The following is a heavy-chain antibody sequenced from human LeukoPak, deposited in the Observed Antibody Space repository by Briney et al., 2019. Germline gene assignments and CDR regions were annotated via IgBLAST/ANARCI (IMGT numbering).Heavy chain of an antibody. V-gene: IGHV3-21*01. CDR1: GFTFSSYS. D-gene: IGHD7-27*01. Sequence: GESLRLSCAASGFTFSSYSMNWVRQAPGKGLEWVSSISSSSSYIYYADSVKGRFTISRDNAKNSLYLQMNSLRAEDTAVYYCARDSPCQLNWANHDAFDIWGQGTMVTVSS. J-gene: IGHJ3*02. CDR3: ARDSPCQLNWANHDAFDI. CDR2: ISSSSSYI.